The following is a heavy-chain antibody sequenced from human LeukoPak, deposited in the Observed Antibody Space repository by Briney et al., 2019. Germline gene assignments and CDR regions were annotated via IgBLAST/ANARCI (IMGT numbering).Heavy chain of an antibody. CDR2: ISGSGGST. Sequence: GGSLRLSCAASGFTFSSYAMSCVRQAPGKGLEWVSAISGSGGSTYYADYVKGRFTISRDNSKNTLSLQMKRLRAEDTAVYYCAKKPTVAGRPYYFDYWGQGNLVTVSS. J-gene: IGHJ4*02. CDR3: AKKPTVAGRPYYFDY. V-gene: IGHV3-23*01. D-gene: IGHD6-19*01. CDR1: GFTFSSYA.